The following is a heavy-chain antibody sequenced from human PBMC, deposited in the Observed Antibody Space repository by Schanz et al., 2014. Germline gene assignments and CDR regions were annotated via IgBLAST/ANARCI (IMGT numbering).Heavy chain of an antibody. CDR1: GSTFISYG. CDR3: AKDYQDCSSTSCYLWENYYMDV. Sequence: QVQLVESGGGGAHPGRSLRLSCAASGSTFISYGIHWVRQFQGKGLGWVALISYDGSNKYYADSVKGRFTISRDSSKNTLYLQMNSLRAEDTAVYYCAKDYQDCSSTSCYLWENYYMDVWGKGTTVTVSS. CDR2: ISYDGSNK. J-gene: IGHJ6*03. V-gene: IGHV3-30*18. D-gene: IGHD2-2*01.